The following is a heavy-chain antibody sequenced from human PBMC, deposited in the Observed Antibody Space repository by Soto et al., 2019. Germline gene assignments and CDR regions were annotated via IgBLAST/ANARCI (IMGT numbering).Heavy chain of an antibody. Sequence: QVQLVESGGGVVQPGTSLRLSCVGSGFTFRSYVIHWVRQAPGKGLEWVALTSYDGSNNFYGDSVKGRFTISRHNSRNPVELQMDSLRFEETALYYCARWGTTGGLDVWGQGTLVSVSS. J-gene: IGHJ4*02. CDR1: GFTFRSYV. V-gene: IGHV3-33*05. CDR2: TSYDGSNN. CDR3: ARWGTTGGLDV. D-gene: IGHD3-16*01.